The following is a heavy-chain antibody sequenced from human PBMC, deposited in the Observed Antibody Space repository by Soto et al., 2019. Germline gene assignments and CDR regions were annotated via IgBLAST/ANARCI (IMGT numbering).Heavy chain of an antibody. CDR1: GLTFSSYE. CDR3: ARDGIGDYHGGYYYGMDV. J-gene: IGHJ6*02. V-gene: IGHV3-48*03. Sequence: PGGSLRLSCAASGLTFSSYEMNWVRQAPGKGLEWVSYISSSGSTIYYADSVKGRFTISRDNAKNSLYLQMNSLRAEDTAVYYCARDGIGDYHGGYYYGMDVWGQGTTVTVSS. D-gene: IGHD4-17*01. CDR2: ISSSGSTI.